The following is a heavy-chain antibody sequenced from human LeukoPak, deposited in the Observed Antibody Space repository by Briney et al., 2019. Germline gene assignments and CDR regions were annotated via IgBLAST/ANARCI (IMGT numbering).Heavy chain of an antibody. D-gene: IGHD2-2*01. CDR1: GGSISSHY. V-gene: IGHV4-59*11. CDR2: IYYSGST. Sequence: KPSETLSLTCTVSGGSISSHYWSWIRQPPGKGLEWIGYIYYSGSTNYNPSLKSRVTISVDTSKNQFSLKLSSVTAADTAVYYCAREERYCSSTSCYANWFDPWAREPWSPSPQ. CDR3: AREERYCSSTSCYANWFDP. J-gene: IGHJ5*02.